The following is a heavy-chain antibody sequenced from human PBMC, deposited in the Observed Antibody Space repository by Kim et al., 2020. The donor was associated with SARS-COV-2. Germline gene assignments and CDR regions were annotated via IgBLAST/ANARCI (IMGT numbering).Heavy chain of an antibody. CDR1: GGSISSYY. Sequence: SETLSLTCTVSGGSISSYYWSWIRQPPGKGLEWIGYIYYSGSTNYNPSLKSRVTISVDTSKNQFSLKLSSVTAADTAVYYCARAPERRCSGGSCYSGSFDYWGQGTLVTVSS. CDR2: IYYSGST. D-gene: IGHD2-15*01. J-gene: IGHJ4*02. V-gene: IGHV4-59*13. CDR3: ARAPERRCSGGSCYSGSFDY.